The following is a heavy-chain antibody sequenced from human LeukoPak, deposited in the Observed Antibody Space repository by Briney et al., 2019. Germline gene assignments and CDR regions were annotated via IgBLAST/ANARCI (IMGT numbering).Heavy chain of an antibody. J-gene: IGHJ4*02. D-gene: IGHD3-3*01. CDR3: ARDAHVLRFLEWLLSY. CDR1: GYTFTGYY. Sequence: ASVKVSCKASGYTFTGYYMHWVRQAPGQGLEWMGWINPNSGGTNYAQKSQGRVTMTRDTSISTAYMELGRLRSDDTAVYYCARDAHVLRFLEWLLSYWGQGTLVTVSS. V-gene: IGHV1-2*02. CDR2: INPNSGGT.